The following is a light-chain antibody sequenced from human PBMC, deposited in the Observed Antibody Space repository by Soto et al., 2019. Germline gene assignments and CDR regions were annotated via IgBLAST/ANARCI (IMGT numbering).Light chain of an antibody. J-gene: IGKJ1*01. CDR3: QHYNSYSEA. CDR2: KAS. Sequence: DIQMTQSPSTLSGSVGDRVTITCRASQTISSWLAWYQQKPGKAPKLLIYKASTLKSGVPSRFSGSGPGTEFTLTISSLQPDDFATYYFQHYNSYSEAFGQGTKVELK. V-gene: IGKV1-5*03. CDR1: QTISSW.